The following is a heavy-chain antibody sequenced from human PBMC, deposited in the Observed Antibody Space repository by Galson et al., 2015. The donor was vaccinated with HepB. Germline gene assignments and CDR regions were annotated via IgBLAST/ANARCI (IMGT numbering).Heavy chain of an antibody. V-gene: IGHV1-18*04. Sequence: SVKVSCKASGYTFTSYGISWVRQAPGQGLEYMGWISTYFGYTDYVQKLQGRVTMTTDTSTNTAYMELTSLRSDDTAVYYCARESWAIVGIARRYFDYWGQGTLVTVSS. CDR3: ARESWAIVGIARRYFDY. CDR2: ISTYFGYT. D-gene: IGHD1-26*01. J-gene: IGHJ4*02. CDR1: GYTFTSYG.